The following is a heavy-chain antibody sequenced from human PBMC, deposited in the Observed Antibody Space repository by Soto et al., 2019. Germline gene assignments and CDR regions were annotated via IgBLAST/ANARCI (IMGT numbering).Heavy chain of an antibody. CDR2: INHSGST. D-gene: IGHD2-21*02. CDR1: GGSFSGYY. V-gene: IGHV4-34*01. J-gene: IGHJ6*02. Sequence: SETLSLTCAVYGGSFSGYYWSWIRQPPGKGLEWIGEINHSGSTNYNPSLKSRVTISVDTSKNQFSLNLSSVTAADTAVYFCVREDDGGDRDYYGLDVWGQGTMVTVSS. CDR3: VREDDGGDRDYYGLDV.